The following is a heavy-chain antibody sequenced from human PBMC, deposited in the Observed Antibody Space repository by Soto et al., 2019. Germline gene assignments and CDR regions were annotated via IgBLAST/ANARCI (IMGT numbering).Heavy chain of an antibody. CDR2: IYYSGST. V-gene: IGHV4-61*01. D-gene: IGHD3-10*01. CDR3: ARDNPVFREFDP. J-gene: IGHJ5*02. Sequence: PSETLSLTCAVYGGSFSSGSYYWSWIRQPPGKGLEWIGYIYYSGSTNYNPSLKSRVTISVDTSKTQFSLKLSSVTAADTAVYYCARDNPVFREFDPWGQGTLVTVSS. CDR1: GGSFSSGSYY.